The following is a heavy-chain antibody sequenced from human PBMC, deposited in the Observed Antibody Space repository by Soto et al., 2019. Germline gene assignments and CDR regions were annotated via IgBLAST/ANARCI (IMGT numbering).Heavy chain of an antibody. CDR1: GGAISSGGYY. CDR2: IYYSGST. CDR3: ARGGRRFLS. D-gene: IGHD3-16*01. V-gene: IGHV4-31*03. J-gene: IGHJ4*02. Sequence: SDTLSITCTVSGGAISSGGYYWSWIRQHPGKGLEWIGYIYYSGSTYYNPSLKSRVTISVDTSKNQFSLKLSSVTAADTAVYYCARGGRRFLSWGQGTLVTVSS.